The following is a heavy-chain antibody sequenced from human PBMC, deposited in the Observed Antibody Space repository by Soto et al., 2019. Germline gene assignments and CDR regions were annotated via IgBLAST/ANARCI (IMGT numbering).Heavy chain of an antibody. CDR3: ARSIVATISPFSPWDV. CDR2: ISGHNDNT. D-gene: IGHD5-12*01. Sequence: ASVKVSCKVSSYSFTSSGISWIRQAPGLGFEWVGWISGHNDNTKYARKFQGRVTMTTDISTSTAYMELSSLRSEDTAVYYCARSIVATISPFSPWDVWG. J-gene: IGHJ6*02. V-gene: IGHV1-18*01. CDR1: SYSFTSSG.